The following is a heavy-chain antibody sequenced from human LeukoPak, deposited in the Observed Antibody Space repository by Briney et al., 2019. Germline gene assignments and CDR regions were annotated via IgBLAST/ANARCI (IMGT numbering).Heavy chain of an antibody. V-gene: IGHV4-34*01. CDR3: ARGRGTTYYYGSGSYYNLDY. Sequence: SETLSLTCAVYGGSFSGYYWSWIRQPPGKGLEWIGEINHSGCNNYNPPLKSRVTISVDTSKNQFSLKLISVTAADTAVYYCARGRGTTYYYGSGSYYNLDYWGQGTLVTVSS. CDR1: GGSFSGYY. J-gene: IGHJ4*02. CDR2: INHSGCN. D-gene: IGHD3-10*01.